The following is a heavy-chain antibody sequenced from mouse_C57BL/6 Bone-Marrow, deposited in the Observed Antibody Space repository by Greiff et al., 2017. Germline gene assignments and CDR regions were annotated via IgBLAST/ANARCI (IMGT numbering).Heavy chain of an antibody. CDR2: ITHSGET. CDR1: GFPITSGYY. J-gene: IGHJ3*01. CDR3: AGDRSNSSY. V-gene: IGHV12-3*01. Sequence: VKLQESGPGLVKPSQSLFLTCSITGFPITSGYYWIWIRPSPGKPLECMGYITHSGETFYNPSLQSPISITRDTSKNQFFLQLNSVTTEDTAMYYCAGDRSNSSYWGQGTLVTVSA.